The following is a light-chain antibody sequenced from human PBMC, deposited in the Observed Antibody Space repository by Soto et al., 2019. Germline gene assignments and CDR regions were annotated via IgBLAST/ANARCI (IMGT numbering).Light chain of an antibody. J-gene: IGLJ2*01. Sequence: QSVLTQPPSVSAAPGQTVTISCSGSSSNIGSNSVSWYQQLPGTAPKLLIYDNYHRPSGIPDRFSGSKSATSATLGISGLQTGDEADYYCGTWDSSLSAVVFGGGTQLTVL. V-gene: IGLV1-51*01. CDR2: DNY. CDR3: GTWDSSLSAVV. CDR1: SSNIGSNS.